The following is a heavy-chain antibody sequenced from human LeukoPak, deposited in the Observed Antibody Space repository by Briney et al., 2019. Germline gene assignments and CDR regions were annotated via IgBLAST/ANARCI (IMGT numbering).Heavy chain of an antibody. J-gene: IGHJ4*02. V-gene: IGHV3-7*01. CDR2: IKQDGSEK. CDR3: ARDDTVTTRVGFID. Sequence: GGSLRLSCAASGFTFSSYWMSWVRQAPRKGLEWVANIKQDGSEKYYVDSVKGRFTISRDNAKKSLYLLMNSLRAEDTAVYYCARDDTVTTRVGFIDWGQGTLVTVSS. D-gene: IGHD4-17*01. CDR1: GFTFSSYW.